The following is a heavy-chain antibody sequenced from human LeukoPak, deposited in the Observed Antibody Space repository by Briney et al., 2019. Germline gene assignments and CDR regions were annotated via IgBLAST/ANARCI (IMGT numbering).Heavy chain of an antibody. Sequence: ASVKVSCKASGYIFTGYYIHWVRQAPGQGLEWMGWINPNSDDTKYAQKFQGRVTMTRDTSNNTVYMDLTRLIFDDTPMYYCARDGVFRFEVGDVYYYYMDVWGKGTTVIISS. CDR3: ARDGVFRFEVGDVYYYYMDV. CDR2: INPNSDDT. CDR1: GYIFTGYY. J-gene: IGHJ6*03. V-gene: IGHV1-2*02. D-gene: IGHD2-21*02.